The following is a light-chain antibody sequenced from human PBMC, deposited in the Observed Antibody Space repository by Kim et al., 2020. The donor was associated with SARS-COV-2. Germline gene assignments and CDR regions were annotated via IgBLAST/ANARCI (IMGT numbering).Light chain of an antibody. CDR1: SSDFGGYNY. V-gene: IGLV2-14*03. J-gene: IGLJ2*01. CDR3: SSYTSSTTLV. CDR2: GVS. Sequence: GQSSTISCTESSSDFGGYNYVSWYQQHPGKAPKLMIYGVSNRPSGVSDRFSGSKSGNSASLTISGLQTEDEADYYCSSYTSSTTLVFGGGTQLTVL.